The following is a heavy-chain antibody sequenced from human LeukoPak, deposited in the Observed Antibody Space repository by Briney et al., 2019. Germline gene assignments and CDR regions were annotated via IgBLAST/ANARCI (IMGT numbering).Heavy chain of an antibody. CDR1: GGSFSGYY. CDR3: ARLPYCGGGSCYFDY. D-gene: IGHD2-15*01. CDR2: INHSGSI. V-gene: IGHV4-34*01. Sequence: PSETLSLTCAVYGGSFSGYYWTWIRQPPGKGLEWIGEINHSGSINYNPSLRSRATLSVDTSKHQFSLKLNSVTAADTAVYYCARLPYCGGGSCYFDYWGQGTLVTVSS. J-gene: IGHJ4*02.